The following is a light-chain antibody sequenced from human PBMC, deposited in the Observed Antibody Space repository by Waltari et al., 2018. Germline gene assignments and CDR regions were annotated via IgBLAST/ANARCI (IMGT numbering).Light chain of an antibody. CDR3: QVWDSSRDLVL. V-gene: IGLV3-21*03. J-gene: IGLJ2*01. Sequence: SYVLTQPPSVSVAPGKTATITCGGDNIGSQGVNWYQQRPGQAPVLVGYDDSDRPAEIPERFSGSISGNRATLTVSRVEAGDEADYYCQVWDSSRDLVLIGGGTKLTVL. CDR2: DDS. CDR1: NIGSQG.